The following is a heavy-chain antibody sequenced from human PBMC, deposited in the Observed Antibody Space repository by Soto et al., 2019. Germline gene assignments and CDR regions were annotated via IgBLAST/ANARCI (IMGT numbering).Heavy chain of an antibody. V-gene: IGHV3-30*03. CDR2: LSSDGSNK. CDR1: GFTFSGHG. CDR3: ARGCASGSFCYILDH. Sequence: QVQLVESGGGVVQPGRSLRLSCAASGFTFSGHGMHWVRQAPGKGLEWVAGLSSDGSNKIHTDSVKGRFTISRDNSENSLYLQMNSLRAEDTAVYFCARGCASGSFCYILDHWGQGTLVTVSS. J-gene: IGHJ4*02. D-gene: IGHD2-15*01.